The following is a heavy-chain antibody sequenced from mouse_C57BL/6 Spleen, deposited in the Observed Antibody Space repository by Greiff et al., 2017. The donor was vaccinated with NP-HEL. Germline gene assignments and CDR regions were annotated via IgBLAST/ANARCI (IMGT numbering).Heavy chain of an antibody. Sequence: EVKLVESGPGLVKPSQSLSLTCSVTGYSITSGYYWNWIRQFPGNKLEWMGYISYDGSNNYNPSLKNRISITRDTSKNQFFLKLNSVTTEDTATYYCARGVRSYDEGYFDVWGTGTTVTVSS. CDR1: GYSITSGYY. CDR3: ARGVRSYDEGYFDV. D-gene: IGHD2-14*01. J-gene: IGHJ1*03. CDR2: ISYDGSN. V-gene: IGHV3-6*01.